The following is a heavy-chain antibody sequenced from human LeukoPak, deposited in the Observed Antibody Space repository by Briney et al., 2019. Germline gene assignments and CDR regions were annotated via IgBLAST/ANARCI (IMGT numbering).Heavy chain of an antibody. CDR3: PRSSYDFWSGNFYYIDC. D-gene: IGHD3-3*01. CDR2: IKEDGSEQ. CDR1: GFTLTSYW. J-gene: IGHJ4*02. Sequence: PGGSLRLSCAASGFTLTSYWMSWVRQAPGKGLEWVANIKEDGSEQYYVDSVKGRFTISRDNAKNSLYLQMNSLRAEDTAIYYCPRSSYDFWSGNFYYIDCWGQGTLVTVSS. V-gene: IGHV3-7*01.